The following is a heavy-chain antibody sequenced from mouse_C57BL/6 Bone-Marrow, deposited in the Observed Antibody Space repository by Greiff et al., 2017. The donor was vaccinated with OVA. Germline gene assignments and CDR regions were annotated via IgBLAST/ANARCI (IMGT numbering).Heavy chain of an antibody. V-gene: IGHV1-69*01. D-gene: IGHD2-4*01. CDR1: GYTFTSYW. CDR3: ARVFDYGVDY. Sequence: QVQLQQPGAELVMPGASVKLSCKASGYTFTSYWMHWVKQRPGQGLEWIGEIDPSDSYTNYNQKFKGKSTLTVDKSSSTAYMQLSSLTSEDSAVYDCARVFDYGVDYWGQGTSVTVSS. J-gene: IGHJ4*01. CDR2: IDPSDSYT.